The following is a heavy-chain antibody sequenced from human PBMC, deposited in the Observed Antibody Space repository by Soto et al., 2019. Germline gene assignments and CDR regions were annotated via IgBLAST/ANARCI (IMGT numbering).Heavy chain of an antibody. J-gene: IGHJ6*02. Sequence: PSETLSLTCAVSGGSISSSNWWSWVRQPPGKGLEWIGEIYHSGSTNYNPSLKSRVTISVDKSKNQFSLKLSSVTAPDTAVYYCARPPPRVHYDYYYYYCMDVWRQGTTVTFSS. CDR2: IYHSGST. CDR3: ARPPPRVHYDYYYYYCMDV. V-gene: IGHV4-4*02. CDR1: GGSISSSNW. D-gene: IGHD4-17*01.